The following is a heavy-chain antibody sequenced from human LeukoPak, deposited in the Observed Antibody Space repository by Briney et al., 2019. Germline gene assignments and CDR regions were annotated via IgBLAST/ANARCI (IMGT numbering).Heavy chain of an antibody. CDR3: ARIRTDDYSNYQGYYFDY. CDR1: GFSLSTSGMC. Sequence: SGPALVKHTQTLTLTCTFSGFSLSTSGMCVSWIRQPPGKALEWLARIDWDDDKYYSTSLKTRLTISKDTSKNQVVLTMTNMDPVDTATYYCARIRTDDYSNYQGYYFDYWGQGTLVTVSS. D-gene: IGHD4-4*01. V-gene: IGHV2-70*11. CDR2: IDWDDDK. J-gene: IGHJ4*02.